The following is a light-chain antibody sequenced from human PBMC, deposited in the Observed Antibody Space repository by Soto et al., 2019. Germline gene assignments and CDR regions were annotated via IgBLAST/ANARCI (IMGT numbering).Light chain of an antibody. J-gene: IGKJ4*01. Sequence: DIQMTQSPSSLSASVGDSVTISCRASQSIYTHLHWYQQKPGKAPNLLIFAASSLQSGVPSRFSGSGSGTDFTLTITSLQPEDCATYYCQQSYSIPLAFGGGTKLEIK. CDR3: QQSYSIPLA. CDR2: AAS. CDR1: QSIYTH. V-gene: IGKV1-39*01.